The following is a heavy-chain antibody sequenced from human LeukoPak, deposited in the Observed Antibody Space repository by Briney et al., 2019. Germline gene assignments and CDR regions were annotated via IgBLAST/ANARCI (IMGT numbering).Heavy chain of an antibody. D-gene: IGHD6-19*01. CDR2: VDPEDGET. J-gene: IGHJ4*02. CDR1: GYTFTDYY. Sequence: ASVKISCKVSGYTFTDYYMHWVQQAPGKGLEWMGLVDPEDGETIYAEKFQGRVTITADTSTDTAYMELSSLRSEDTAVYYCARSAVTGTSPFDFWGQGTLVTVSS. CDR3: ARSAVTGTSPFDF. V-gene: IGHV1-69-2*01.